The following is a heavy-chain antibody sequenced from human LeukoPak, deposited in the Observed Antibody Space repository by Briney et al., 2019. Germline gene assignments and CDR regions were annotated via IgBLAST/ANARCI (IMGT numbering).Heavy chain of an antibody. Sequence: SVKVSCKASGGTFSRFTISWVRQAPGQGLEWMGGIIPIFGTANYAQKFQGRVTITADESTSTAYMELSSLRSEDTAAYYCSTHGGEGYDSSGYYYTGFDYWGQGTLVTVSS. V-gene: IGHV1-69*13. D-gene: IGHD3-22*01. CDR3: STHGGEGYDSSGYYYTGFDY. CDR2: IIPIFGTA. CDR1: GGTFSRFT. J-gene: IGHJ4*02.